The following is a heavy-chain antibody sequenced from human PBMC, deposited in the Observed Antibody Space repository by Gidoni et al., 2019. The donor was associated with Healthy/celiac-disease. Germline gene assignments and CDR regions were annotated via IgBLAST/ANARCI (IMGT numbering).Heavy chain of an antibody. J-gene: IGHJ4*02. Sequence: EVQLLESGGGLVQPGGSLRLSCAASGFTFSSYAMSWVRQAPGKGLEWVSAISGSGGSTYYADSVKGRFTISRDNSKNTLYLQMNSLRAEDTAVYYCAKQGLFRGIAARSQGYYFDYWGQGTLVTVSS. CDR1: GFTFSSYA. CDR3: AKQGLFRGIAARSQGYYFDY. V-gene: IGHV3-23*01. CDR2: ISGSGGST. D-gene: IGHD6-6*01.